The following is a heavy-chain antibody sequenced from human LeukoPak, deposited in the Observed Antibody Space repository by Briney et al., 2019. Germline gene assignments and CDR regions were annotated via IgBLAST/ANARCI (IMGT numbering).Heavy chain of an antibody. J-gene: IGHJ6*02. CDR2: ISYDGSKK. CDR1: GFTFSSYW. V-gene: IGHV3-30*03. CDR3: ARVAAAYDTFSYHGMDV. Sequence: GGSLRLSCAASGFTFSSYWMSWVRQAPGKGLEWVSLISYDGSKKYYADSVKGRFTISRDNSKITLHLQMNSLRPEDAAVYYCARVAAAYDTFSYHGMDVWGQGTTVIVSS. D-gene: IGHD2/OR15-2a*01.